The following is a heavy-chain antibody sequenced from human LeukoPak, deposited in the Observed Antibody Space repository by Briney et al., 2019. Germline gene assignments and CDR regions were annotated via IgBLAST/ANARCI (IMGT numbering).Heavy chain of an antibody. Sequence: ASVKVSCKASGYTFTSYYMHWVRQAPGQGLEWMGIINPSGGSTSYAQKFQGRVTMTRDTSTSTVYMELSSLRSEDTAVYYYARDWARSDYYDSSGYFDYWGQGTLVTVSS. CDR1: GYTFTSYY. CDR3: ARDWARSDYYDSSGYFDY. D-gene: IGHD3-22*01. J-gene: IGHJ4*02. CDR2: INPSGGST. V-gene: IGHV1-46*01.